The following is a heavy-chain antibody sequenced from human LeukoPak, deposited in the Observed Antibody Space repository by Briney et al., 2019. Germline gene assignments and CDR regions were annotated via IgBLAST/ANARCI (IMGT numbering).Heavy chain of an antibody. Sequence: SETLSLTCTVSGGSISSSSYYWGWIRQPPGKGLEWIGSIYYSGSTYYNPSLKSRVTISVDTSKNQFSLKLSSVTAADTAVYYCAREGVYDSSGFTRRSNWFDPWGQGTLVTVSS. V-gene: IGHV4-39*07. J-gene: IGHJ5*02. D-gene: IGHD3-22*01. CDR2: IYYSGST. CDR1: GGSISSSSYY. CDR3: AREGVYDSSGFTRRSNWFDP.